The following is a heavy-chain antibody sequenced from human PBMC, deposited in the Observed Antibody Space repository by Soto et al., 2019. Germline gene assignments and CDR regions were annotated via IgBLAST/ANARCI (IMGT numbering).Heavy chain of an antibody. Sequence: VQLVESGGGLVKPGGSLRLSCAASGFTFSNAWMSWVRQAPGKGLEWVGRIKSKTDGGTTDYVAPVKGRFTISRDDSKNTLYLQMNSLKTEDTAVYYCTTARRQWLSDFDYWGQGTLVTVSS. CDR1: GFTFSNAW. CDR3: TTARRQWLSDFDY. CDR2: IKSKTDGGTT. J-gene: IGHJ4*02. V-gene: IGHV3-15*01. D-gene: IGHD6-19*01.